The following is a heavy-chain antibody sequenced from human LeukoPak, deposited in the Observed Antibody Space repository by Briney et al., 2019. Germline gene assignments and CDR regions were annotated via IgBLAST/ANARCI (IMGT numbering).Heavy chain of an antibody. CDR3: AQSERGYSYGYHY. CDR1: GFTFSSYG. Sequence: PGGSLRLSCAASGFTFSSYGMHWVRQAPGKGLEWVAVISYDGSNKYYADSVKGRFTISRDNSKNTLYLQMNSLRAEDTAVYYCAQSERGYSYGYHYWGQGTLVTVSS. D-gene: IGHD5-18*01. CDR2: ISYDGSNK. J-gene: IGHJ4*02. V-gene: IGHV3-30*03.